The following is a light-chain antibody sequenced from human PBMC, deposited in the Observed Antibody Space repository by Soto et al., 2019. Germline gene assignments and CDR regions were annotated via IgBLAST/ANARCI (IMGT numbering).Light chain of an antibody. Sequence: EIVLTQSPGTLSLSPGERATLSCRASQSVSSTYFAWYQQKPGQAPRLLIFATSNRATGIPDRFSGSGSGTDFTLTISRLEPEDFAVYYCQEYGGSPLYAFGQGTKLEI. J-gene: IGKJ2*01. CDR3: QEYGGSPLYA. CDR1: QSVSSTY. CDR2: ATS. V-gene: IGKV3-20*01.